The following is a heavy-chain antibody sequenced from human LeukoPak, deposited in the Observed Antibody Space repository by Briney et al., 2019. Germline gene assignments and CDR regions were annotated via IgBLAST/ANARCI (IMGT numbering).Heavy chain of an antibody. Sequence: SVKVSCKASGGTFSNYAISWVRQAPGQGLEWMGEIIPIFGTANYAQKFQGRVTITTDESTSTVYMEVSSVRFEDTAVYYCAKDRAGSSWSRDAFDIWGQGTVVTVSS. CDR2: IIPIFGTA. CDR1: GGTFSNYA. J-gene: IGHJ3*02. V-gene: IGHV1-69*05. D-gene: IGHD6-13*01. CDR3: AKDRAGSSWSRDAFDI.